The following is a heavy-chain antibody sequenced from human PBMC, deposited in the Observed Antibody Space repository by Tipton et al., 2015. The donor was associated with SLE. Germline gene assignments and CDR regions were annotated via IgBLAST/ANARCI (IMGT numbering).Heavy chain of an antibody. V-gene: IGHV4-59*12. CDR1: GGSISSYY. CDR3: ARRGYYYDSSGVDY. Sequence: GLVKPSETLSLTCTVSGGSISSYYWSWIRQPPGKGLEWIGYIYYSGSTNHNPSLKSRVTISVDTSKNQFSLKLSSVTAADTAVYYCARRGYYYDSSGVDYWGQGTLVTVSS. D-gene: IGHD3-22*01. J-gene: IGHJ4*02. CDR2: IYYSGST.